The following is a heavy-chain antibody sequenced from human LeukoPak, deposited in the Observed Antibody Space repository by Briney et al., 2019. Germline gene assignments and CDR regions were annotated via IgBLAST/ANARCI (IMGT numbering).Heavy chain of an antibody. CDR1: EFTFRNYW. CDR2: ISISGNYI. V-gene: IGHV3-21*01. CDR3: ARDKGNNIAVEYFQD. Sequence: TGGSLRLSCVGSEFTFRNYWMSWVRQAPGKGLEWVSSISISGNYIYYADSVKGRFTISRDNAKNSLYLQMNSLRAEDTAVYYCARDKGNNIAVEYFQDWGQGTLVTVSS. J-gene: IGHJ1*01. D-gene: IGHD6-19*01.